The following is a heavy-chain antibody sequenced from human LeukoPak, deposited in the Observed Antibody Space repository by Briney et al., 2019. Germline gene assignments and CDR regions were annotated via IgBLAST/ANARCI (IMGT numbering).Heavy chain of an antibody. CDR2: VWFDGSNK. CDR1: GFTVTTYG. J-gene: IGHJ4*02. V-gene: IGHV3-33*01. D-gene: IGHD1-26*01. CDR3: ARGPIVGDSFFDF. Sequence: GRSLRLSCAASGFTVTTYGIHWVRQAPGKGLEWVAVVWFDGSNKYYSDSVKGRFTTSRDDPKSTLYLYMNSLRPEDTVVYYCARGPIVGDSFFDFWGLGTLVTVSS.